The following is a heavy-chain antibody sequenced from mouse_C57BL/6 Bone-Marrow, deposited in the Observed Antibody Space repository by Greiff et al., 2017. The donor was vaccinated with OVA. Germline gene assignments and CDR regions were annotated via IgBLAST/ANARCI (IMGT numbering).Heavy chain of an antibody. CDR2: ISNGGGST. CDR3: ARLWDGYYFWFAY. D-gene: IGHD2-3*01. Sequence: EVQLVESGGGLVQPGGSLKLSCAASGFTFSDYYMYWVRQTPEKRLEWVAYISNGGGSTYYPDTVKGRLTISRDNAKHTLYLQMRRLKSEDTAMYYCARLWDGYYFWFAYWGPGTLVTVSA. CDR1: GFTFSDYY. V-gene: IGHV5-12*01. J-gene: IGHJ3*01.